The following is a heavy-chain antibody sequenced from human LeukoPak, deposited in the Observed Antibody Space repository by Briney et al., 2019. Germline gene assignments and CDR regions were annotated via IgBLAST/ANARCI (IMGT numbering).Heavy chain of an antibody. D-gene: IGHD6-19*01. CDR3: ARDLGSSELDY. Sequence: GGSLRLSCAASGFTFSSYAMHWVRQAPGKGLEWVAVISYDGSNKYYADSVKGRFTISRDNSKNTLYLQMNSLRAEDTAVYYCARDLGSSELDYWGQGTLVTVSS. CDR2: ISYDGSNK. J-gene: IGHJ4*02. V-gene: IGHV3-30*04. CDR1: GFTFSSYA.